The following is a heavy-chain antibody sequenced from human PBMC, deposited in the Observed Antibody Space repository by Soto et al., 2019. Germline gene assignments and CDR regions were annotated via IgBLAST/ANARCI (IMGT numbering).Heavy chain of an antibody. D-gene: IGHD6-19*01. Sequence: EASVKVSCKASGYTFTSYAMHWVRQAPGQRLEWMGWINAGNGNTKYSQKFQGRVTITRDTSASTAYMELSSLRSEDTAVYYCAIPEYSSGVLGMDVWGQGTTVTVSS. CDR2: INAGNGNT. V-gene: IGHV1-3*01. CDR3: AIPEYSSGVLGMDV. J-gene: IGHJ6*02. CDR1: GYTFTSYA.